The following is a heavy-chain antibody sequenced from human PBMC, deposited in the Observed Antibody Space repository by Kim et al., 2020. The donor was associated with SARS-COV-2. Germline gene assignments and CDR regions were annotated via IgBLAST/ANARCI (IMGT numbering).Heavy chain of an antibody. Sequence: GGSLRLSCAASGFTFDDYAMHWVRQAPGKGLEWVSLISGDGGSTYYADSVKGRFTISRDNSKNSLYLQMNSLRTEDTALYYCAKDIETEYGIAAAGTMIYWGQGTLVTVSS. J-gene: IGHJ4*02. D-gene: IGHD6-13*01. CDR3: AKDIETEYGIAAAGTMIY. CDR1: GFTFDDYA. V-gene: IGHV3-43*02. CDR2: ISGDGGST.